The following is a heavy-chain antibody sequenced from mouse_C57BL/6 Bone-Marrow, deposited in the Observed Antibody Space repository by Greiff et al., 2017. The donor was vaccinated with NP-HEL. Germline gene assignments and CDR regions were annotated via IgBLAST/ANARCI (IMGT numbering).Heavy chain of an antibody. Sequence: QVQLQQPGAELVRPGSSVKLSCKASGYTFTSYWMDWVKQRPGQGLEWIGNIYPSDSETHYNQKFKDKATLTVDKSSSTAYMQLSSLTSEDSAVYYCARRTFVPYAMDYWGQGTSVTVSS. CDR1: GYTFTSYW. CDR2: IYPSDSET. CDR3: ARRTFVPYAMDY. J-gene: IGHJ4*01. V-gene: IGHV1-61*01.